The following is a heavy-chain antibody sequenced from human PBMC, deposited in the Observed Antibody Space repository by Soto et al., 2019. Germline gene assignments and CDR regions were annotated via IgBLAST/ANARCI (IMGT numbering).Heavy chain of an antibody. D-gene: IGHD6-13*01. CDR3: AHTIAVCSSWYGPIYY. CDR2: IYWDDDR. V-gene: IGHV2-5*02. CDR1: GFSLSTSGVG. J-gene: IGHJ4*02. Sequence: QITLKESGPTLVKPTQTLTLTCTFSGFSLSTSGVGVGWIRQPPGKALEWLAVIYWDDDRRYSPSLKSRLTITKDTSKNQVVLTMTNMDPVDTATYYCAHTIAVCSSWYGPIYYWGQGTLVTVSS.